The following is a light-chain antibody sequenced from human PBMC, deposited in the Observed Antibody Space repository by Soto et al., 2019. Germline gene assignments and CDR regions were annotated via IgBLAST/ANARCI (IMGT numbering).Light chain of an antibody. J-gene: IGLJ2*01. V-gene: IGLV2-23*01. Sequence: QSALTQPASVSGSPGQSSTISCTGTSSDVGRYNLVSWYQQHPGKAPKLLIFEDIERPSGVSNRFSRSKSGNTAYLTISGLQTEDEADYYCHSYAGGTGVVFGGGTQLTVL. CDR3: HSYAGGTGVV. CDR1: SSDVGRYNL. CDR2: EDI.